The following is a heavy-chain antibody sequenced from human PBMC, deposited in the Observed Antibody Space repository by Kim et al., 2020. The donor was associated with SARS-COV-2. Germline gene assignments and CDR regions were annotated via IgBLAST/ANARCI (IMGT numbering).Heavy chain of an antibody. D-gene: IGHD3-22*01. CDR1: GGCISSYY. J-gene: IGHJ4*02. CDR2: IYYSGST. V-gene: IGHV4-59*01. Sequence: SETLSLTCTVSGGCISSYYWSWIRQPPGKGLEWIGYIYYSGSTNYNPSLKSRVTISVDTSKNQFSLKLSSVTAADTAVYYCAKSGYYDSSGYYRLGQVFDYWGQGTLVTVSS. CDR3: AKSGYYDSSGYYRLGQVFDY.